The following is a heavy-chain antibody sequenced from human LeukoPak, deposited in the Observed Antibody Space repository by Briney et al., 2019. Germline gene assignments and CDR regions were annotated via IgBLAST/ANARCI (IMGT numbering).Heavy chain of an antibody. CDR3: ARGRGMGITIFGVVPYFDY. CDR1: GGSISSSSYY. D-gene: IGHD3-3*01. J-gene: IGHJ4*02. Sequence: PSETLSLTCTVSGGSISSSSYYWGWIRQPPGKGLEWVGSIYYSGSTYYNPSLKSRVTISVDTSKNQFSLKLSSVTAADTAVYYCARGRGMGITIFGVVPYFDYWGQGTLVTVSS. V-gene: IGHV4-39*01. CDR2: IYYSGST.